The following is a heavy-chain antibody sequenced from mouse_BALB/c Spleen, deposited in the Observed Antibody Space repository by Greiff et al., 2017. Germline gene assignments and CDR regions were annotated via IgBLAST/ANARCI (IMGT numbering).Heavy chain of an antibody. J-gene: IGHJ4*01. CDR2: IDPENGDT. CDR1: GFNIKDYY. V-gene: IGHV14-4*02. Sequence: EVQLQQSGAELVRSGASVKLSCTASGFNIKDYYMHWVKQRPEQGLEWIGWIDPENGDTEYAPKFQGKATMTADTSSNTAYLQLSSLTSEDTAVYYCDAGPGYAVGDWGQGTSVTVSS. CDR3: DAGPGYAVGD.